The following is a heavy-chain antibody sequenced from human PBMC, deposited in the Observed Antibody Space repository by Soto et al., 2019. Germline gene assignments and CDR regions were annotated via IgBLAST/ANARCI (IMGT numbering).Heavy chain of an antibody. D-gene: IGHD3-10*01. CDR2: MYWDDDR. V-gene: IGHV2-5*02. J-gene: IGHJ5*02. CDR3: AHRPRYYGWGSMFEFDP. Sequence: QITLKESGPTLVKPTQTLTLTCTFSGFSLSTRGVGVTWIRQAPGKALEWLGIMYWDDDRRYSPSLKSRLTITTDTSNNQLVLTMTNMDTVDTATYYCAHRPRYYGWGSMFEFDPWGQGTLVTVSS. CDR1: GFSLSTRGVG.